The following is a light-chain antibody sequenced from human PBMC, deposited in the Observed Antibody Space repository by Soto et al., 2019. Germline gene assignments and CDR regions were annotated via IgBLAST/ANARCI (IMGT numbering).Light chain of an antibody. V-gene: IGLV2-14*01. Sequence: QSALAQPASVSRSPGQSITISCTGTSSDVGGYNYVSWYQQHPGKAPKLMNYDVSNRPSGVSNRFSGSKTGNTASLTISGLQAEDEADYYCSSYTSSSTRVFGTGTKVTVL. CDR3: SSYTSSSTRV. CDR2: DVS. CDR1: SSDVGGYNY. J-gene: IGLJ1*01.